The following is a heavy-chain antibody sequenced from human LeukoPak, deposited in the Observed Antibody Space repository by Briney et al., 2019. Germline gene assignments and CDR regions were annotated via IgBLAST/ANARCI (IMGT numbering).Heavy chain of an antibody. Sequence: SETLSLTCAVSGGSFSGKYWTWIRQPPGKGLEWIGEITYSGIIYYNPSLKSRVTISVDTSKNQFSLKLNSVTAADTAVYYCARDLMTWGQGTLVTVSS. CDR3: ARDLMT. J-gene: IGHJ4*02. CDR1: GGSFSGKY. CDR2: ITYSGII. V-gene: IGHV4-34*01.